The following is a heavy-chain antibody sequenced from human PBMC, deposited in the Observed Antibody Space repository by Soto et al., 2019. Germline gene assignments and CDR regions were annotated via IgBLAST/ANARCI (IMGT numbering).Heavy chain of an antibody. CDR3: ARAPGAGMAFDI. CDR1: GYTFTGYY. J-gene: IGHJ3*02. V-gene: IGHV1-2*02. Sequence: GASVKVSCKASGYTFTGYYMHWVRQAPGQGLEWMGWINPNSGGTNYAQKFQGRVTMTRDTSISTAYMELSRLRSEDTAVYYCARAPGAGMAFDIWGQGTMVTVSS. CDR2: INPNSGGT. D-gene: IGHD6-19*01.